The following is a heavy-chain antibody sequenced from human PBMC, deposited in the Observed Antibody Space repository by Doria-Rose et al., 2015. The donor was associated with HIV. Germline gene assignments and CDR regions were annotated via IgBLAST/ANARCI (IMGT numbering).Heavy chain of an antibody. Sequence: QVQLQESGPGLVKPSETLSLTCTVSGGSVASGTPYWDWIRQTPGKGLEWIGTIYYSGTTYYNPSLRGRVTISLHTEKNQYPLKLISVTAADTGVYYCAKRAVNWFDPWGQGTLVTVSS. CDR2: IYYSGTT. CDR3: AKRAVNWFDP. D-gene: IGHD6-25*01. J-gene: IGHJ5*02. V-gene: IGHV4-39*01. CDR1: GGSVASGTPY.